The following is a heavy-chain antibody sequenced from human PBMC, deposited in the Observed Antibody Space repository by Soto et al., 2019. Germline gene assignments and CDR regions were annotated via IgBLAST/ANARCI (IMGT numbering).Heavy chain of an antibody. CDR3: FGTYYYDSSGYYLDYFDY. CDR2: ISYDGSNK. V-gene: IGHV3-30-3*01. CDR1: GFTFSSYA. J-gene: IGHJ4*02. D-gene: IGHD3-22*01. Sequence: QVQLVESGGGVVQPGRSLRLSCAASGFTFSSYAMHWVRQAPGKGLEWVAVISYDGSNKYYADSVKGRFTISRDNSKNTLYLQMNSLRGEDTGVYYCFGTYYYDSSGYYLDYFDYWGQGTLVTVSS.